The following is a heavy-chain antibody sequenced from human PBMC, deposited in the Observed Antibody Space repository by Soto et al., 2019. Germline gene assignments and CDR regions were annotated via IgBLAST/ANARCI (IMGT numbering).Heavy chain of an antibody. D-gene: IGHD3-16*01. J-gene: IGHJ4*02. CDR3: ARERGGTMPDC. V-gene: IGHV3-74*01. CDR2: INSDGSST. Sequence: GGSLRLSCAASGFTFSTYWMHWVRQAPGKGLVGVSRINSDGSSTNYADSVKGRFTISRDNAKNTLYLQMNSLRAEATAVYYCARERGGTMPDCWGQGTPVTVSS. CDR1: GFTFSTYW.